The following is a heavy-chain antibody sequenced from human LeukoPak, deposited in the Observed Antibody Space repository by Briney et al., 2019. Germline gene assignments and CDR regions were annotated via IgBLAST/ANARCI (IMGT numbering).Heavy chain of an antibody. J-gene: IGHJ4*02. CDR2: ISASGIST. CDR3: AKGYYDSAEGHFDH. V-gene: IGHV3-23*01. CDR1: GFTFGSYA. Sequence: GGSLRLSCAASGFTFGSYAMSWVRQAPGKGLEWVSAISASGISTYYADSVKGRFTISSDKSENTLYLRMNSLRAEDTAVYYCAKGYYDSAEGHFDHWGQGTLVTVSS. D-gene: IGHD3-22*01.